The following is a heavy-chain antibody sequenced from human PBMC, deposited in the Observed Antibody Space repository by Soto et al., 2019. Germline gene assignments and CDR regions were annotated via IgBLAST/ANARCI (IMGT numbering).Heavy chain of an antibody. CDR2: INPNSGGT. D-gene: IGHD2-2*01. Sequence: ASVKVACKASGYTFTGYYMHWVLQAPGQGLEWMGWINPNSGGTNYAQKFQGRVTMTRDTSISTAYMELSRLRSDDTAVYYCARDIVVVPAAPKPVFDPWGQGTLVTVSS. CDR3: ARDIVVVPAAPKPVFDP. CDR1: GYTFTGYY. V-gene: IGHV1-2*02. J-gene: IGHJ5*02.